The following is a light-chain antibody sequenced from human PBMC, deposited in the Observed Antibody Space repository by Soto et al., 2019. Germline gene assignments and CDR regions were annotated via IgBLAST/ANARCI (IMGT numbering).Light chain of an antibody. V-gene: IGKV3-15*01. Sequence: EMVVTQSPGTLSVSPGERATLSCRASQDVSSNLAWYQQKPGQAPSLLIYGASTRATGTPARFSGSGSGTEFTLTISSLQSEDYAVYFCQQYIRWPLTFGGGTKVDIK. CDR1: QDVSSN. CDR3: QQYIRWPLT. CDR2: GAS. J-gene: IGKJ4*01.